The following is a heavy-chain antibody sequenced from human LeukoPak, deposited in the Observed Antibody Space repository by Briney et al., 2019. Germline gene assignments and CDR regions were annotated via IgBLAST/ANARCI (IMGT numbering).Heavy chain of an antibody. J-gene: IGHJ5*02. CDR3: ARVLLYYYDSSGYQNNWFDP. Sequence: SETLSLTCTVSGGSISNYYWSWIRQPPGKGLEWIGYIYYSGSTNYNPSLKSRVTISVDTSKNQFSLKLSSVTAADTAVYYCARVLLYYYDSSGYQNNWFDPWGQGTLVTVSS. V-gene: IGHV4-59*12. CDR1: GGSISNYY. CDR2: IYYSGST. D-gene: IGHD3-22*01.